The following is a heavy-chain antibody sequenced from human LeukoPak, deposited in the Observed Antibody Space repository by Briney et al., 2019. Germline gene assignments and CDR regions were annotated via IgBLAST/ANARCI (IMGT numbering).Heavy chain of an antibody. D-gene: IGHD3-22*01. Sequence: PGGSLRLSCAASGFTFSTYWMHWVRQAPGKGLADVAQINSDGSSTSYADSVKGRFAISRDNAKNTLYLQMINLRAEDTAVYYCGSLTVVAKDHWGQGTLVTVSS. V-gene: IGHV3-74*01. CDR1: GFTFSTYW. J-gene: IGHJ4*02. CDR3: GSLTVVAKDH. CDR2: INSDGSST.